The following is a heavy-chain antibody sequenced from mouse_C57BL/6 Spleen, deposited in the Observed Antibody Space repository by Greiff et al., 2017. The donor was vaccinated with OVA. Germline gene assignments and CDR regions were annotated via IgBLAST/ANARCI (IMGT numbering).Heavy chain of an antibody. D-gene: IGHD2-1*01. CDR1: GYTFTSYW. Sequence: QVQLQQPGAELVRPGSSVKLSCKASGYTFTSYWMDWVKQRPGQGLEWIGNIYPSDSETHYNQKFKDKATLTVDKSSSTAYMQLSSLTSEDSAVYYCARDGGGNYPFAYWGQGTLVTVSA. V-gene: IGHV1-61*01. CDR2: IYPSDSET. J-gene: IGHJ3*01. CDR3: ARDGGGNYPFAY.